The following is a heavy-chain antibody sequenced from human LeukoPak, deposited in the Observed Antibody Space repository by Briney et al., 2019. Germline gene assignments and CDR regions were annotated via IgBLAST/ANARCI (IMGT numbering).Heavy chain of an antibody. V-gene: IGHV3-13*01. J-gene: IGHJ4*02. CDR3: AGAGSETQWRAFDF. D-gene: IGHD6-19*01. Sequence: AGGSLRLSCAASGLTFSRYDMHWVRQATGKGLEWVSGIGTAGATYYAGSVKGRFTISRENAKNSLYLQMNSLTAGDTAVYYCAGAGSETQWRAFDFWGQGALVTVFS. CDR2: IGTAGAT. CDR1: GLTFSRYD.